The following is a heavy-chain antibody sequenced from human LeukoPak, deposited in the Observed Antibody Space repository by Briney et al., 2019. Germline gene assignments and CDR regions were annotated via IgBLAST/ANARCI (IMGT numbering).Heavy chain of an antibody. D-gene: IGHD5-18*01. CDR2: IYPSDSNT. CDR1: GYSFTSYW. V-gene: IGHV5-51*01. J-gene: IGHJ4*02. CDR3: ARWLIYTASDY. Sequence: GESLKISCKGSGYSFTSYWIGWVRQTPGKGLEWMGIIYPSDSNTRYSPSFQGQVTISADKSISTAYLQWTSLKASDTAMYYCARWLIYTASDYWGQGTLVTVSS.